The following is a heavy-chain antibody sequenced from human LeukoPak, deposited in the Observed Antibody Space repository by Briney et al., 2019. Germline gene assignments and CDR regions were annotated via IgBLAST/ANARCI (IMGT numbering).Heavy chain of an antibody. CDR2: ISAYNGNT. J-gene: IGHJ4*02. D-gene: IGHD6-6*01. CDR1: GYTFTGYY. CDR3: ARDRSYTPRDFDY. V-gene: IGHV1-18*04. Sequence: GASVKVSCKASGYTFTGYYMHWVRQAPGQGLEWMGWISAYNGNTNYAQKLQGRVTMTTDTSTSTAYMELRSLRSDDTAVYYCARDRSYTPRDFDYWGQGTLVTVSS.